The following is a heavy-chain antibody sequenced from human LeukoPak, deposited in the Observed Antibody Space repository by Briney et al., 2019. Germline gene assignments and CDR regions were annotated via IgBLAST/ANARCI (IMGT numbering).Heavy chain of an antibody. CDR2: IEIGGGT. V-gene: IGHV3-23*01. J-gene: IGHJ4*02. Sequence: GGSLGLSCAASGFTFRSHAMSWVRQAPGKGLEWVSVIEIGGGTKYADSVKGRFTISRDNSNNALYLTMNSLRVDDTAVYYCASWNYVDYWGQGTLVTVSS. CDR1: GFTFRSHA. CDR3: ASWNYVDY. D-gene: IGHD1-1*01.